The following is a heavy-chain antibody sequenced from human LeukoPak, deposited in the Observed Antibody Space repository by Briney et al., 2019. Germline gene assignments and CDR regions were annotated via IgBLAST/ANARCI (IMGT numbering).Heavy chain of an antibody. V-gene: IGHV5-51*01. Sequence: GESLQISCKGSGYSFTSYWIGWVRQMPGKGLEWMGIIYPGDSDTRYSPSFQGQVTISADKSISTAYLQWSSLKASDTAMYYCARQVYSSGWYRHYYYGMDVWGQGTTVTVSS. D-gene: IGHD6-19*01. CDR2: IYPGDSDT. J-gene: IGHJ6*02. CDR1: GYSFTSYW. CDR3: ARQVYSSGWYRHYYYGMDV.